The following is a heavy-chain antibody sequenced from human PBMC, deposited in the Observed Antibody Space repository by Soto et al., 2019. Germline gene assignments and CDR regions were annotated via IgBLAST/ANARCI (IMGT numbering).Heavy chain of an antibody. V-gene: IGHV3-30-3*01. J-gene: IGHJ4*02. CDR3: ATARGATGNLFDY. CDR1: GFTFRSYS. Sequence: VQLVESGGGVVLPGRSLRLSCEASGFTFRSYSMHRVRQAPGKGLEWVAVISFDGSETFYRDSVRGRFTVSRDNPKNTLYLQMDRVTAEDTAIYYCATARGATGNLFDYWGQGT. CDR2: ISFDGSET. D-gene: IGHD1-26*01.